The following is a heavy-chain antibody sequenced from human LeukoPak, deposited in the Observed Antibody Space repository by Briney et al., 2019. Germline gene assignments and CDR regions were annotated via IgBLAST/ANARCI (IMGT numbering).Heavy chain of an antibody. Sequence: GESLKISCRGSGYSFGNYWIAWVRQMPGKGLERMGIVYPGDCSTKYSPSFQGQVTISVDRSINTAYLQWSSLTASDTAMYYCARLTDYYDSSGYYRNYNWFDPWGQGTLVTVSS. D-gene: IGHD3-22*01. V-gene: IGHV5-51*01. CDR2: VYPGDCST. CDR3: ARLTDYYDSSGYYRNYNWFDP. CDR1: GYSFGNYW. J-gene: IGHJ5*02.